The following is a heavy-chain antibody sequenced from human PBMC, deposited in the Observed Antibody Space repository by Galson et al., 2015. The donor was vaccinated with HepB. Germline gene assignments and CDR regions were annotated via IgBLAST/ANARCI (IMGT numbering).Heavy chain of an antibody. J-gene: IGHJ4*02. Sequence: SLRLSCAASGFTVGSNYMSWVRQAPGQGLEWVSVIYSGGSTDYADSVKGRFTISRDNSKTTVYLQMNSLRAEDTAVYYCARSLSVGATTDYWGQGTLVTVSS. CDR3: ARSLSVGATTDY. V-gene: IGHV3-66*01. D-gene: IGHD1-26*01. CDR2: IYSGGST. CDR1: GFTVGSNY.